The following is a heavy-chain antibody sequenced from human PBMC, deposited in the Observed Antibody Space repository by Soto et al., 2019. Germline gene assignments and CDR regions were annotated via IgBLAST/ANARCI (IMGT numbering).Heavy chain of an antibody. D-gene: IGHD3-10*01. V-gene: IGHV4-34*01. J-gene: IGHJ4*02. CDR3: ARRTSHYYGSGSYYFDY. Sequence: QVQLQQWGAGLLKPSETLSLTCAVYGGSFSGYYWSWIRQPPGKGLEWIGEINHSGSTNYNPSLKSRVTISVDTSKNQFSLKLRSVTAADTAVYYCARRTSHYYGSGSYYFDYWGQGTLVTVSS. CDR2: INHSGST. CDR1: GGSFSGYY.